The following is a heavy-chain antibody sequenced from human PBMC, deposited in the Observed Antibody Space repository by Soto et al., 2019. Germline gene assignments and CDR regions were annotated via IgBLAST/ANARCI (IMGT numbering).Heavy chain of an antibody. Sequence: GGSLRLSCAASGFTFSSYWMHWVRQAPGKGLVWVSRINSDGSSKSYADSVKGRFTISRDNAKNTLYLQMNSLRAGETAVDYCARAAGYCSSTSCQNDYYYYYMDVWGKGTTVTVSS. CDR2: INSDGSSK. CDR1: GFTFSSYW. V-gene: IGHV3-74*01. CDR3: ARAAGYCSSTSCQNDYYYYYMDV. J-gene: IGHJ6*03. D-gene: IGHD2-2*01.